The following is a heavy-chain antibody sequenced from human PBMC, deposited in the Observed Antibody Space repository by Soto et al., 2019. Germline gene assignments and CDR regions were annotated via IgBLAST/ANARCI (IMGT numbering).Heavy chain of an antibody. CDR3: AKGRGKNWNFDY. CDR1: GFTFSSYA. Sequence: EVQLLESGGGSVQPGGSLRLSCAASGFTFSSYAMHWVRRPPGKGLEWVSSISGSGGTAYYADSVKGGFSISRDSLVNTLYLQMNSLRAEDTAVYYCAKGRGKNWNFDYWGQGTLVTVSP. D-gene: IGHD1-1*01. J-gene: IGHJ4*02. CDR2: ISGSGGTA. V-gene: IGHV3-23*01.